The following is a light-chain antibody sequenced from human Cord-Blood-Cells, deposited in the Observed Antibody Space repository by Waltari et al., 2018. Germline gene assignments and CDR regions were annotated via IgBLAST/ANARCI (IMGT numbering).Light chain of an antibody. CDR1: QSISSY. CDR3: QQRYTTPWT. V-gene: IGKV1-39*01. Sequence: IQLTQSPSSLSASVGARVTITCRASQSISSYLNWYQQKPGKAPKLLSYAASSLQSGAPSRFSGSGAETDFTLNISSHQPEDFATYYCQQRYTTPWTFGQGTKVEIK. CDR2: AAS. J-gene: IGKJ1*01.